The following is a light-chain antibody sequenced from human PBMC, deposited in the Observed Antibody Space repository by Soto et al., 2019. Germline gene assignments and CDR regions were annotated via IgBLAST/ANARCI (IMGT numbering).Light chain of an antibody. J-gene: IGKJ4*01. V-gene: IGKV3-15*01. Sequence: EIVMTQSPATLSVSPGETATLSCRASQSVSYNLAWYQQKPGQGPRLLIYGAFTRATGIPGRFSGSGSGTDFTLTISSLQSEDFAVYYCQQYKNWPPLTFGGGTKVEIK. CDR2: GAF. CDR1: QSVSYN. CDR3: QQYKNWPPLT.